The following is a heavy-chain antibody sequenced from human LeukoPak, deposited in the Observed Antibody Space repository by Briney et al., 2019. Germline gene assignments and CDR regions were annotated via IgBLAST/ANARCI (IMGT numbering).Heavy chain of an antibody. CDR1: GGSFSGYY. CDR2: INHSGST. CDR3: ARGLAVAATFDY. V-gene: IGHV4-34*01. Sequence: PSETLSLTCAVYGGSFSGYYWSWIRQPPGKGLEWIGEINHSGSTNYNPSLKSRVTISVDTSKNQFSLKLSSVTAADTAVYYCARGLAVAATFDYWGQGTLVTVSS. J-gene: IGHJ4*02. D-gene: IGHD6-19*01.